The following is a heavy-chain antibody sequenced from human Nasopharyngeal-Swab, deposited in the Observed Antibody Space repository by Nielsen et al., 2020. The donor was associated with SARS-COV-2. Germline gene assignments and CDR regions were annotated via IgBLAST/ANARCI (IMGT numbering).Heavy chain of an antibody. J-gene: IGHJ4*02. CDR3: ARDKERAGYSSGWYGL. V-gene: IGHV3-33*01. D-gene: IGHD6-19*01. CDR2: IWYDGSNK. CDR1: GFTFSSYG. Sequence: GESLKISCAASGFTFSSYGMHWVRQAPGKGLEWVAVIWYDGSNKYYADSVKGRFTISRGNSKNTLYLQMNSLRAEDTAVYYCARDKERAGYSSGWYGLGGQGTLVTVSS.